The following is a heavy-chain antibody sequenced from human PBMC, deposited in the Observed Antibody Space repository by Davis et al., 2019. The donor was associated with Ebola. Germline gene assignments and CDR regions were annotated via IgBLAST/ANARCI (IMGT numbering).Heavy chain of an antibody. Sequence: GESLKFSCDASGFTVRNTHMSWVRQAPGKGLEWVSGIYGGDTHYADSVKGRLTISRDNSKNTLNLQMNRLRVEDTAVYFCAREPTGNYYYFYGMDVWGKGTTVSVSS. CDR2: IYGGDT. CDR3: AREPTGNYYYFYGMDV. V-gene: IGHV3-53*01. J-gene: IGHJ6*04. CDR1: GFTVRNTH. D-gene: IGHD4-11*01.